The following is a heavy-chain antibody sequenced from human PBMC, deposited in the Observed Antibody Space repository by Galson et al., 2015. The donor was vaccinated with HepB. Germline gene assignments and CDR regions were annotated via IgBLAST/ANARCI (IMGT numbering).Heavy chain of an antibody. J-gene: IGHJ6*02. CDR3: VKGRDYYYYYGMDV. Sequence: SLRLSCAASGFTFSSYAIHWVRQAPGKGLEYVSAISNNGGSTYYADSVKGRFTISRDKSKTTLYLRMSSLRAEDTAVYYCVKGRDYYYYYGMDVWGQGTTVTVSS. CDR2: ISNNGGST. V-gene: IGHV3-64D*06. CDR1: GFTFSSYA.